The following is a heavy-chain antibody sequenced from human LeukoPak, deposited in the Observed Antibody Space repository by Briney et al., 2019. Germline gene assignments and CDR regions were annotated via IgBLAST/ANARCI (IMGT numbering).Heavy chain of an antibody. CDR1: GGSISSGDYY. CDR2: IYYSGST. CDR3: ARDGPITIFGENWFDP. Sequence: SETLSLTCTVSGGSISSGDYYWSWIRQPPGKGLEWIGYIYYSGSTYYNPSLKSRVTISVDTSKNQFSLKLSSVTAADTAVYYCARDGPITIFGENWFDPWGQGTLVTVSS. D-gene: IGHD3-3*01. J-gene: IGHJ5*02. V-gene: IGHV4-30-4*01.